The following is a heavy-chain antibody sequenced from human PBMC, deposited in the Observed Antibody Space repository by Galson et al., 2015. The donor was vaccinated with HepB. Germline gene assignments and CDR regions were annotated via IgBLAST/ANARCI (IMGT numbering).Heavy chain of an antibody. CDR3: ANLGNPPYYDHPTAPHAFDI. CDR2: ISYDGSNK. D-gene: IGHD3-22*01. V-gene: IGHV3-30*18. CDR1: GFTFSSYG. J-gene: IGHJ3*02. Sequence: SLRLSCAASGFTFSSYGMHWVRQAPGKGLEWVAVISYDGSNKYYADSVKGRFTISRDNSKNTLYLQMNSLRAEDTAVYYCANLGNPPYYDHPTAPHAFDIWGQGTMVTVSS.